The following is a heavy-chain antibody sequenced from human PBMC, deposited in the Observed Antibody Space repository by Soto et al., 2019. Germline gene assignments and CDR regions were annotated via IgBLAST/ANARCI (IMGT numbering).Heavy chain of an antibody. CDR3: VRPNITTRSSVYQYPLHS. Sequence: GDSLTMSCKASGYIFNIFWIGWVCLMHGKGLEWMGVIYPGDSDTRYSPSFQGQVSISVDKSISTAYLRWSSLKASDTAIYYCVRPNITTRSSVYQYPLHSWGKGTPVTSPQ. D-gene: IGHD3-22*01. V-gene: IGHV5-51*01. CDR1: GYIFNIFW. CDR2: IYPGDSDT. J-gene: IGHJ4*02.